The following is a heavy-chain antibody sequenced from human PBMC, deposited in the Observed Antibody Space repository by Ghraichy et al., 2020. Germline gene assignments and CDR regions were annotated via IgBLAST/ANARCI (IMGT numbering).Heavy chain of an antibody. CDR1: GYTFTGYY. Sequence: ASVKVSCKASGYTFTGYYMHWVRQAPGQGLEWMGWINPNSGGTNYAQKFQGWVTMTRDTSISTAYMELSRLRSDDTAVYYCARGSGQWLVKRGAFDIWGQGTMVTVSS. D-gene: IGHD6-19*01. CDR2: INPNSGGT. J-gene: IGHJ3*02. V-gene: IGHV1-2*04. CDR3: ARGSGQWLVKRGAFDI.